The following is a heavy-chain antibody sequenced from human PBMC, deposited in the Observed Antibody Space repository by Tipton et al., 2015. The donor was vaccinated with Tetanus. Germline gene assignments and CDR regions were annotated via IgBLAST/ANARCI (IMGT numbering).Heavy chain of an antibody. CDR1: GFTFNNYA. CDR2: IYTGGSA. V-gene: IGHV3-53*01. CDR3: AFRTNWRFSRGFDC. D-gene: IGHD1-20*01. Sequence: SLRLSCAASGFTFNNYAMHWVRQAPGKGLEWVSVIYTGGSADYTDSVKGRFTISRDNSNNSLSLQMNSLRIDDTAVYYCAFRTNWRFSRGFDCWGQGILVTVSS. J-gene: IGHJ4*02.